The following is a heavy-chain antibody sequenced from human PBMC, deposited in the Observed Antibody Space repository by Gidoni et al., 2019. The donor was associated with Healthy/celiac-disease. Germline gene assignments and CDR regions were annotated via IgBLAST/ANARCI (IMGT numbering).Heavy chain of an antibody. CDR1: GYTFTSYY. CDR2: INPSGGIT. Sequence: QVQLVQSGAEVKKPGASVKVSCKASGYTFTSYYMHWVRQAPGQGLEWMGIINPSGGITSYAQKFQGRVTMTRDTSTSTVYMELSSLRSEDTAVYYCARGKIQLERRGGAFDIWGQGAMVTVSS. J-gene: IGHJ3*02. D-gene: IGHD1-1*01. V-gene: IGHV1-46*03. CDR3: ARGKIQLERRGGAFDI.